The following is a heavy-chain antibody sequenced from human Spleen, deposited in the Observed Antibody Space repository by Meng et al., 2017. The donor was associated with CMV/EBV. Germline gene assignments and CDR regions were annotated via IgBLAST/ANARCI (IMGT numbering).Heavy chain of an antibody. CDR1: GGTFSSYA. J-gene: IGHJ6*02. V-gene: IGHV1-69*05. CDR2: IIPMFGTA. Sequence: SVKVSCKASGGTFSSYAFSWVRQAPGQGLEWMGGIIPMFGTAKYAQKFQGRVTITTDESTSTAYMELSSLRSEDTAVYYCARVAARGDFYYGMDVWGQGTTVTVSS. D-gene: IGHD6-6*01. CDR3: ARVAARGDFYYGMDV.